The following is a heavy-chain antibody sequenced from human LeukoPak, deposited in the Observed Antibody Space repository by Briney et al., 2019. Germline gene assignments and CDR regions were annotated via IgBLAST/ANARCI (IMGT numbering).Heavy chain of an antibody. CDR1: GFTFSSYA. Sequence: GGYLRLSCTASGFTFSSYAMSWVRQAPGKGPEWVSTISGSGGTTYYADSVKGRFTISRDNSRNTEYLQMNSLRAEDTAVYYCAKRTLTPSESHSPLDYWGQGTLVTVSS. CDR3: AKRTLTPSESHSPLDY. D-gene: IGHD1-26*01. V-gene: IGHV3-23*01. J-gene: IGHJ4*02. CDR2: ISGSGGTT.